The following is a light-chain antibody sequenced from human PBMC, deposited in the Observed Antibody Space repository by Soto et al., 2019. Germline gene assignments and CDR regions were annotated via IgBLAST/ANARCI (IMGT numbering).Light chain of an antibody. CDR1: QSVGRNY. CDR2: GAS. Sequence: EIVLTQSPATLSVSPGERATLSCRASQSVGRNYLAWYQQKPGQAPRLLIYGASNSATGIPDRFSGSGSGTDFTLNISRLEPEDFAVYYCQQYASSPLTFGGGTKVETK. CDR3: QQYASSPLT. J-gene: IGKJ4*01. V-gene: IGKV3-20*01.